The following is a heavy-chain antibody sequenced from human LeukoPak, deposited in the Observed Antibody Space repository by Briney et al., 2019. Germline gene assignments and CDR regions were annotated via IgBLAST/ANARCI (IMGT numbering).Heavy chain of an antibody. CDR2: ISGSGGST. CDR3: ARDDRGLQAMVEYYFDY. V-gene: IGHV3-23*01. Sequence: GGSLRLSCAASGFTFSRYAMSWVRQAPGKGLEWVSAISGSGGSTYYADSVKGRFTISRDNSKNTLYLQMNSLRAEDTAVYYCARDDRGLQAMVEYYFDYWGQGTLVTVSS. D-gene: IGHD5-18*01. J-gene: IGHJ4*02. CDR1: GFTFSRYA.